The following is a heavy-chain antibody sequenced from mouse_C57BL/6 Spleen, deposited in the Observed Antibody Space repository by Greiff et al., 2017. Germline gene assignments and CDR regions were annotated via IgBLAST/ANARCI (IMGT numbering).Heavy chain of an antibody. CDR1: GFNIKNTY. CDR2: IDPANGNT. V-gene: IGHV14-3*01. J-gene: IGHJ2*01. D-gene: IGHD1-1*01. CDR3: ASRETQNYYGSSIDY. Sequence: EVQLQQSVAELVRPGASVKLSCTASGFNIKNTYMHWVKQRPEQGLEWIGRIDPANGNTKYAPKFQGKATITADTSSNTAYLQLSSLTSEDTAIYYCASRETQNYYGSSIDYWGQGTTLTVSS.